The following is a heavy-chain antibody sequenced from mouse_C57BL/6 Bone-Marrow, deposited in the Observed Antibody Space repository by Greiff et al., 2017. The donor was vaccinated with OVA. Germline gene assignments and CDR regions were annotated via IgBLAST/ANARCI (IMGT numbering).Heavy chain of an antibody. CDR3: ARQGIYYYGSSSAWFAY. D-gene: IGHD1-1*01. V-gene: IGHV1-19*01. Sequence: VQLQQSGPVLVKPGASVKMSCKASGYTFTDYYMNWVKQSHGKSLEWIGVINPYNGGTSYNQKFKGKATLTVDKSSSTAYMELNSLTSEDSAVYYCARQGIYYYGSSSAWFAYWGQGTLVTVSA. CDR2: INPYNGGT. CDR1: GYTFTDYY. J-gene: IGHJ3*01.